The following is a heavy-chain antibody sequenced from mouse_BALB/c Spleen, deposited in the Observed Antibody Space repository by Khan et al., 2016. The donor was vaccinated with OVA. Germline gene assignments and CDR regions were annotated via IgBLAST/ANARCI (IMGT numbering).Heavy chain of an antibody. J-gene: IGHJ2*01. CDR3: ATSYFYGYYFDY. CDR2: ISGDSNTI. Sequence: EVKLLESGGGLVQPGGSRKLSCAASGFTFSSYGMHWVRQAPEKGLEWVAYISGDSNTIYYADTVKGRFTISRDNPKNTLFLQMTSLMSEDTARYYCATSYFYGYYFDYWGQGTTLTVSS. CDR1: GFTFSSYG. V-gene: IGHV5-17*02. D-gene: IGHD1-1*01.